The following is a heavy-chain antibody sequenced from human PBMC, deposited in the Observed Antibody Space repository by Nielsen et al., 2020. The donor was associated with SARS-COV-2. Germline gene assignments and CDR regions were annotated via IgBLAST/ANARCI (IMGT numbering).Heavy chain of an antibody. CDR2: IRDSRTT. V-gene: IGHV4-31*03. CDR3: ARHIQKDWFDP. D-gene: IGHD5-18*01. J-gene: IGHJ5*02. Sequence: SETLSLTCRVSGDSISSDDYYWNWIRQHPVKGLEWIGYIRDSRTTYFNPSLKSRLSISLDTSKNQFSLNVTSVTAADTAIYYCARHIQKDWFDPWGQGTLVTVSS. CDR1: GDSISSDDYY.